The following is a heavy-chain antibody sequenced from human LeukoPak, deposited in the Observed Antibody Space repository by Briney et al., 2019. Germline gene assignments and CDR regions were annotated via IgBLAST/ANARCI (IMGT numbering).Heavy chain of an antibody. CDR3: AISSSGDAFDI. CDR2: IYTSGST. V-gene: IGHV4-61*02. D-gene: IGHD6-19*01. Sequence: SQTLSLTCTVSGDSISSGTYYWSWFRQPAGKGLEWIGRIYTSGSTNNNPSLKSRVTISVDRSKNQFSLKLSSVTAADTAVYYCAISSSGDAFDIWGQGTVVTVSS. J-gene: IGHJ3*02. CDR1: GDSISSGTYY.